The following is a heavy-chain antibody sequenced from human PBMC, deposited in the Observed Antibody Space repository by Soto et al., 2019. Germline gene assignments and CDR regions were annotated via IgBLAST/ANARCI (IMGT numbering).Heavy chain of an antibody. D-gene: IGHD5-12*01. CDR1: GFAFSDPY. J-gene: IGHJ4*02. V-gene: IGHV3-11*01. Sequence: QVQLVESGGGLVKTGGSLRLSCAASGFAFSDPYMSWIRKAPGKGLEWISYISSSGRTIYYAASVKGRFTISRDNAKKSLYLPMETLTSDATAVYYWGRGVASLITQFDYWCQVTQVTLSS. CDR3: GRGVASLITQFDY. CDR2: ISSSGRTI.